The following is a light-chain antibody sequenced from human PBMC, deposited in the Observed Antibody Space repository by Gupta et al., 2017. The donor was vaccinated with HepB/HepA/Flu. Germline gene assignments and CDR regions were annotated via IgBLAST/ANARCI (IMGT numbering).Light chain of an antibody. Sequence: SYEVTQPPSVSVSPGQTASTSCSGNKLGDKYVYWYQQKSGQSPVMVIYQDTKRPSGIPERFSGSNSGNTATLTISVTQAMDEADYYCQAWDTGTVVFGGGTKLTVL. J-gene: IGLJ2*01. CDR1: KLGDKY. CDR2: QDT. V-gene: IGLV3-1*01. CDR3: QAWDTGTVV.